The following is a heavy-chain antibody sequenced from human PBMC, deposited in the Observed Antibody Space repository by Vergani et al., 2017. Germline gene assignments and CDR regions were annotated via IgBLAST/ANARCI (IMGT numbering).Heavy chain of an antibody. V-gene: IGHV4-59*01. CDR3: ARETYYDYVWGSYRTGFDY. D-gene: IGHD3-16*02. CDR2: IYYSGST. Sequence: QVQLQESGPGLVKPSETLSLTCTVSGGSISSYSWSWIRQPPGKGLEWIGYIYYSGSTNYNPSLKSRVTISVDTSKNQFSLKLSSVTAADTAVYYCARETYYDYVWGSYRTGFDYWGQGTLVTVSS. J-gene: IGHJ4*02. CDR1: GGSISSYS.